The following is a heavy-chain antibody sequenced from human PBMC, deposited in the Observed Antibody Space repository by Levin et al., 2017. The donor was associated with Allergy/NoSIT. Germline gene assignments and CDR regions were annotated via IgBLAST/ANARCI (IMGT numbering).Heavy chain of an antibody. CDR2: INPDSGGT. J-gene: IGHJ4*02. V-gene: IGHV1-2*02. CDR1: KYTFTDYY. D-gene: IGHD2-2*01. CDR3: AREGILCSSTTCPFDY. Sequence: ASVKVSCKASKYTFTDYYIHWVRQAPGLGLEWMGWINPDSGGTDYAQKFKGRVTMARDTSISTAYMELTNLRSDDTAVYYCAREGILCSSTTCPFDYWGQGTLVTVSS.